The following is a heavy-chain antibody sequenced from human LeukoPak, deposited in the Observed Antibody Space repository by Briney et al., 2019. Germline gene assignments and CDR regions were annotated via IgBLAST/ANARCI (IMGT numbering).Heavy chain of an antibody. V-gene: IGHV3-21*01. CDR2: ISSSSSYI. CDR3: AREGKYYDSSGYYYGYYYYYMDV. CDR1: GFTFSSYS. J-gene: IGHJ6*03. D-gene: IGHD3-22*01. Sequence: GGSLRLSCAASGFTFSSYSMNWVRQAPGKGLEWVSSISSSSSYIYYADSVKGRFTISRDNAKNSLYLQMNSLRAEDTAVYYCAREGKYYDSSGYYYGYYYYYMDVWGKGTTVTVSS.